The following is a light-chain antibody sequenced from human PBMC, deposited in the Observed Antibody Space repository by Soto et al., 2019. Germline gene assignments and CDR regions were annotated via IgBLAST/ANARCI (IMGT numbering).Light chain of an antibody. CDR1: QNIDHW. V-gene: IGKV1-5*01. CDR3: QRYNSNSRT. CDR2: DAS. J-gene: IGKJ1*01. Sequence: DIQMTQSPSTLAASVGDRVTIACRANQNIDHWLAWYQLKPGKAPKFLIYDASILESGVPSRFSGSGSGTEFTLTISSLQPDDFATYYCQRYNSNSRTFGQGTRVELK.